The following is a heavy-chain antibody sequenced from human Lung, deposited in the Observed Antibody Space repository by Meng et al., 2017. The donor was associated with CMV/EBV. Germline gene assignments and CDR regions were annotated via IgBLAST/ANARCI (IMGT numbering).Heavy chain of an antibody. V-gene: IGHV5-51*04. Sequence: GEXXKISCKASGYRITTYWIGWVRQMPGKGLEWMGIIYPYDSDTRYSPSFQGQVTISADKPISTAYLQWSSLKASDTAMYFCARSFSSRMFFDFWGQGTPVTVSS. CDR1: GYRITTYW. CDR3: ARSFSSRMFFDF. J-gene: IGHJ4*02. CDR2: IYPYDSDT. D-gene: IGHD6-13*01.